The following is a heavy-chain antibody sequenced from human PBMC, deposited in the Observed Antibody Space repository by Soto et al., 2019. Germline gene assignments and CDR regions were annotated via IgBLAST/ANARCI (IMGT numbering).Heavy chain of an antibody. CDR3: ARVLALNYYYGMDV. J-gene: IGHJ6*02. V-gene: IGHV4-4*07. Sequence: SGTLSLTCTVSGGSISSYYWSWIRQPAGKGLEWIGRIYTSGSTNYNPSLKSRVTMSVDTSKNQFSLKRSSVTAADTAVYDCARVLALNYYYGMDVWGQGTTVTVSS. CDR1: GGSISSYY. CDR2: IYTSGST.